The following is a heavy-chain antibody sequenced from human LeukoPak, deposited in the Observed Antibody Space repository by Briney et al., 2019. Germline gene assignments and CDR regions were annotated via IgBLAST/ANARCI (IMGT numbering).Heavy chain of an antibody. J-gene: IGHJ4*02. CDR3: ARVRYNLFI. Sequence: PGGSLRLSCAASGLVVSHYAVCCVYQVPGEGLVWVSGINKSGDRRFYADSVKGRFTISRDNSKNTMYLQMNSLRAEDTALYYCARVRYNLFIWGQRTRVTVSS. CDR1: GLVVSHYA. CDR2: INKSGDRR. V-gene: IGHV3-23*01. D-gene: IGHD1-1*01.